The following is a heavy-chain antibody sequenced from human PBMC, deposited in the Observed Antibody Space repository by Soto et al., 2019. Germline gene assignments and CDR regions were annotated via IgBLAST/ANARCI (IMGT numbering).Heavy chain of an antibody. CDR1: GFTFDDYT. V-gene: IGHV3-43*01. Sequence: PGWSLRLSCVASGFTFDDYTMHWVRQAPGKGLEWVSLISWDGGSTYYADSVKGRFTISRDNSKNSLYLQMNSLRTEDTALYYCAKDINRRPPYGSGSYYNSWVGYYYYGMDVWGQGTTVTVSS. CDR2: ISWDGGST. CDR3: AKDINRRPPYGSGSYYNSWVGYYYYGMDV. D-gene: IGHD3-10*01. J-gene: IGHJ6*02.